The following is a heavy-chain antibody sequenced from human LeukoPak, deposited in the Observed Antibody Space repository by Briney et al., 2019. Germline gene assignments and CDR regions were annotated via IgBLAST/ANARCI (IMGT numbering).Heavy chain of an antibody. D-gene: IGHD2-2*02. V-gene: IGHV1-69*01. CDR3: ARDLDLCSSTSCYKGAFDI. CDR1: GGTFSSYA. J-gene: IGHJ3*02. CDR2: IIPIFGTA. Sequence: GASVKVSCKASGGTFSSYAISWVRQAPGQGLEWTGGIIPIFGTANYAQKFQGRVTITADESTSTAYMELSSLRSEDTAVYYCARDLDLCSSTSCYKGAFDIWGQGTMVTVSS.